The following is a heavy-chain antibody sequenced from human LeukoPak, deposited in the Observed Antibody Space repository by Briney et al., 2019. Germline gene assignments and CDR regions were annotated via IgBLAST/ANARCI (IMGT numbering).Heavy chain of an antibody. V-gene: IGHV3-30*02. Sequence: GGSLRLSCAASGFTFSSYGMHWVCQAPGKGLEWVAFIRYDGSNKYYADSVKGRFTISRDNSKNTLYLQMNSLRAEDTAVYYCAKENSVAGTFLVYYYYMDVWGKGTTVTISS. CDR1: GFTFSSYG. D-gene: IGHD6-19*01. CDR3: AKENSVAGTFLVYYYYMDV. J-gene: IGHJ6*03. CDR2: IRYDGSNK.